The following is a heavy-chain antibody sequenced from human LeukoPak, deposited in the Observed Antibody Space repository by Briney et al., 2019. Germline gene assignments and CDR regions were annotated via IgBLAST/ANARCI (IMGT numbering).Heavy chain of an antibody. D-gene: IGHD3-22*01. V-gene: IGHV3-30*02. CDR3: AKDESYYDSSGYYVFDY. CDR1: GFTFSSYG. CDR2: IRYDGSNK. Sequence: QSGGSLRLSCAASGFTFSSYGMHWVRQAPGRGLEWVAFIRYDGSNKYYADSVKGRFTISRDNSKNTLYLQVNSLRAEDTAVYYCAKDESYYDSSGYYVFDYWGQGTLVTVSS. J-gene: IGHJ4*02.